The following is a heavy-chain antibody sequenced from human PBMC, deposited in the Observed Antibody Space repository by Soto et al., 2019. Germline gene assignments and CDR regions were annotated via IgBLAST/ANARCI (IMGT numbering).Heavy chain of an antibody. CDR1: GGTFSSYA. V-gene: IGHV1-69*12. CDR2: IIPIFGTA. CDR3: ASHCYGDYAGY. J-gene: IGHJ4*02. Sequence: QVQLVQSGAEVKKPGSSVKVSCKASGGTFSSYAISWVRQAPGQGLEWMGGIIPIFGTANYAQKFQGRVTMTAGEATSPAYLELSSLSSEDTAVYYGASHCYGDYAGYWGQGTLVTVSS. D-gene: IGHD4-17*01.